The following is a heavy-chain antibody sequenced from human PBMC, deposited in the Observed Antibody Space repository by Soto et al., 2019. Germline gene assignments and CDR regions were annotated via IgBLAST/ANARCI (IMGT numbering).Heavy chain of an antibody. V-gene: IGHV5-51*01. CDR1: GYSFTSYW. CDR2: IYPGDSDT. CDR3: ARLPRASSGSYSDAFDI. Sequence: GESLKISCKGSGYSFTSYWIGWVRQMPGKGLEWMGIIYPGDSDTRYSPSFQGQVTISADKSISTAYLQWSSLKASDTAMYYCARLPRASSGSYSDAFDIWGQGTMVKVS. D-gene: IGHD1-26*01. J-gene: IGHJ3*02.